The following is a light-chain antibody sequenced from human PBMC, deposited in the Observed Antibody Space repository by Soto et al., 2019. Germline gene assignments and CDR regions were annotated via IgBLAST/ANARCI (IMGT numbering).Light chain of an antibody. CDR2: KAS. J-gene: IGKJ1*01. CDR1: ESIGNW. V-gene: IGKV1-5*03. Sequence: DLQMTQSPSTLSASEGYRVTITCRASESIGNWLAWYQQKSGKAPKLLIYKASTLKSGVPSRFSGSGSGTEFTLTISSLQPDDFATYYCQHYNSYSEAFGQGTKVDIK. CDR3: QHYNSYSEA.